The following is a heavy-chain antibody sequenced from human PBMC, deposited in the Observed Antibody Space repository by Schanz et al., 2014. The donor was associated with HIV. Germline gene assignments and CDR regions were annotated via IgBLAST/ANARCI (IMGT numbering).Heavy chain of an antibody. CDR3: ARDLKYDFWSGYYYYYGMDV. V-gene: IGHV3-30*03. J-gene: IGHJ6*02. Sequence: QVQLVESGGGVVQPGRSLRLSCVASGFTFGSYGMHWARQTPDKGLEWLGVMSYDGSNKHYADSVKGRFTISRDNSKNTLYLQLNSLRAEDTAVYYCARDLKYDFWSGYYYYYGMDVWGQGTTVTVSS. D-gene: IGHD3-3*01. CDR2: MSYDGSNK. CDR1: GFTFGSYG.